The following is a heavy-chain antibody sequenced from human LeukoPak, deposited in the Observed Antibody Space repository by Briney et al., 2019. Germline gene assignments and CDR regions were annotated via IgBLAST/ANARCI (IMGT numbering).Heavy chain of an antibody. Sequence: GESLKISCKGSGYSFTSYWIGWVRQMPGKGLEWMGIIYPGDSDTRYSPSFQGQVTISADKSISTAYLQWSSLKASDTAMYYCARSVLLWFGARGQDWFDPWGQGTLVTVSS. D-gene: IGHD3-10*01. CDR1: GYSFTSYW. V-gene: IGHV5-51*01. J-gene: IGHJ5*02. CDR3: ARSVLLWFGARGQDWFDP. CDR2: IYPGDSDT.